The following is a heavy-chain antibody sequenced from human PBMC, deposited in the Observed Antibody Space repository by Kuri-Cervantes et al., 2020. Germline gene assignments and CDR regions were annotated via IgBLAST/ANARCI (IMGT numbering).Heavy chain of an antibody. J-gene: IGHJ4*02. D-gene: IGHD5-24*01. Sequence: SVKVSCKVSGYTLTELSMHWVRQAPGQGLEWMGGIIPIFGTANYAQKFQGRVTITADESTSTAYMELSSLRSEDTAVYYCARDLRDGYNLWGQGTLVTVSS. CDR2: IIPIFGTA. CDR1: GYTLTELS. V-gene: IGHV1-69*13. CDR3: ARDLRDGYNL.